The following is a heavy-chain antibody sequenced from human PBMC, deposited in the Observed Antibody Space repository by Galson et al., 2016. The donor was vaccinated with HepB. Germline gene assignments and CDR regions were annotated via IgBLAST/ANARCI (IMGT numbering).Heavy chain of an antibody. V-gene: IGHV4-34*01. D-gene: IGHD3-3*01. J-gene: IGHJ3*02. CDR1: GGSFSGYY. Sequence: SETLSLTCGVYGGSFSGYYWSWIRQPPGKGLEWIGEINHSGNMNYNPSLKSRLIMSVDTSKHQFSLRLTSVTAADTAMYYCAREDDLWSDYYDWRSFNIWGQGTMVTVSS. CDR3: AREDDLWSDYYDWRSFNI. CDR2: INHSGNM.